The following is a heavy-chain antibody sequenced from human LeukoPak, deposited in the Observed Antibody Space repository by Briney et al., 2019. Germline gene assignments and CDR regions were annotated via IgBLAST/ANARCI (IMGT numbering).Heavy chain of an antibody. CDR3: ARRRSGWYSDFDF. J-gene: IGHJ4*02. CDR2: VYYSGST. CDR1: VGSISSSSDY. V-gene: IGHV4-39*01. D-gene: IGHD6-19*01. Sequence: PSETLSLTCTVSVGSISSSSDYRGWIRQPPGKGLEWIGSVYYSGSTHYNSSLQSRVTISVDTSKNQFSLKLTSVTAADTAIYYCARRRSGWYSDFDFWGQGTLVTVSS.